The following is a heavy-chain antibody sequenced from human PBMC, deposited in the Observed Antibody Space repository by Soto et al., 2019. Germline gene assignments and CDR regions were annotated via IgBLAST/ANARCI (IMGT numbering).Heavy chain of an antibody. CDR1: GYSFSSYG. Sequence: ASVKVSCKASGYSFSSYGITWVRQAPGQGLEWMGWISPSTHETNYAQKFQVRVTVTTDTSTSTAFIELRNLKSDDTAVYYCARGKSDCDYGSLDYWGQGIRVTVSS. CDR2: ISPSTHET. D-gene: IGHD2-21*01. V-gene: IGHV1-18*01. J-gene: IGHJ4*02. CDR3: ARGKSDCDYGSLDY.